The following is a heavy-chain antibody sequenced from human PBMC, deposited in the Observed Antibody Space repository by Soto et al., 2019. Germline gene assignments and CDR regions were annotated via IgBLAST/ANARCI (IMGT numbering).Heavy chain of an antibody. CDR3: AKDNLAPYSKGWDIRFDT. D-gene: IGHD6-19*01. CDR2: IGGSGSYT. J-gene: IGHJ5*02. CDR1: GFTFSNYA. Sequence: EVHLLESGGGLVQPGGSLRLSCAASGFTFSNYAMAWVRQAPGEGLQWVSSIGGSGSYTYYATSVKGQFTISRDNFRSTLYLQMYSLRAEDTAVYYCAKDNLAPYSKGWDIRFDTWGQGTLVTVSS. V-gene: IGHV3-23*01.